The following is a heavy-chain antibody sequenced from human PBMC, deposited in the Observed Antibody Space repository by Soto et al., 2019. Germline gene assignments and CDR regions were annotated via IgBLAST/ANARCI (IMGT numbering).Heavy chain of an antibody. CDR2: IWYDGSNK. CDR1: GFTFSSYG. D-gene: IGHD2-2*01. V-gene: IGHV3-33*01. J-gene: IGHJ4*02. CDR3: ARSRGGYTQLLF. Sequence: QVQLVESGGGVVQPGRSLRLSCAASGFTFSSYGMHWVRQAPGKGLEWVAVIWYDGSNKYYADSVKGRFTISRDNSKNTLYRQMNSLIAEDTAVYYCARSRGGYTQLLFWGQGTLVTVSS.